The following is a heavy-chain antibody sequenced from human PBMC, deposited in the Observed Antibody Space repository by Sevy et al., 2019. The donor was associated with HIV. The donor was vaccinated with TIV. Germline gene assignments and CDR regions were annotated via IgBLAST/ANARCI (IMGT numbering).Heavy chain of an antibody. V-gene: IGHV3-7*01. CDR1: GFRFTDYW. CDR2: IKQDESEK. D-gene: IGHD3-16*01. Sequence: GGSLRLSCAASGFRFTDYWMSWVRQTPGKGLEWVATIKQDESEKYYVDSVKGRFVISRDNGKNSISLQMNRLRVEDTALYYCAREVGGFNWRPYYFDSWGQGTLVTVSS. CDR3: AREVGGFNWRPYYFDS. J-gene: IGHJ4*02.